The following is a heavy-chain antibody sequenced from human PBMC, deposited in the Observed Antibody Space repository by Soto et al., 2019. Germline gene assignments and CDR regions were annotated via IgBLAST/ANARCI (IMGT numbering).Heavy chain of an antibody. J-gene: IGHJ4*02. CDR2: IIPIFGTA. CDR1: GAPFRAKA. D-gene: IGHD2-21*01. CDR3: ARGDTD. V-gene: IGHV1-69*01. Sequence: LVQSGVRGKRPGSSGKASCKALGAPFRAKAISWFGRAPGQGLEWMGGIIPIFGTANYAQKFQGRVTITADESTSTAYMELSSLRSEDTAVYYCARGDTDWGQGTLVTVSS.